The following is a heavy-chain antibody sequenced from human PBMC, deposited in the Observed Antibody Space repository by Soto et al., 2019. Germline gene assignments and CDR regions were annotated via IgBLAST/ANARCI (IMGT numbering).Heavy chain of an antibody. CDR3: ARVHYGAAVDY. CDR1: GGSISSSNW. V-gene: IGHV4-4*02. D-gene: IGHD4-17*01. CDR2: IYHSGST. Sequence: QVQLQESGPGLVKPSGTLSLTCAVSGGSISSSNWWSWVRQPPGQGLEWIGEIYHSGSTNYNPSLKRRVTISVDKSKNQFSLKLSSVTAADTAVYYGARVHYGAAVDYWGQGTLVTVSS. J-gene: IGHJ4*02.